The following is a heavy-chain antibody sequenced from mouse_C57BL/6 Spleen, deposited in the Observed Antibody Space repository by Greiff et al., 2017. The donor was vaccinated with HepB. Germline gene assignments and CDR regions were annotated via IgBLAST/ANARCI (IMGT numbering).Heavy chain of an antibody. V-gene: IGHV5-16*01. CDR3: TRGRVYDYGNAMDY. CDR1: GFTFSDYY. Sequence: EVKLVESEGGLVQPGSSMKLSCTASGFTFSDYYMAWVRQVPEKGLEWVANINYDGSSTYYLDSLKSRFIISRDNAKNILYLQRSSLMSEDTATYYCTRGRVYDYGNAMDYWGQGTSVTVSS. J-gene: IGHJ4*01. D-gene: IGHD2-4*01. CDR2: INYDGSST.